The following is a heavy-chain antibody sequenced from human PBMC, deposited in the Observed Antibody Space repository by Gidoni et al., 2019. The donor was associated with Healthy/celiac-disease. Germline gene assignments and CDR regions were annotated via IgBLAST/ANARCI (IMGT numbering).Heavy chain of an antibody. V-gene: IGHV4-34*01. D-gene: IGHD6-6*01. CDR1: GGSFSGYY. CDR2: INHSGST. Sequence: QVQLQQWRAGPLKPSETLSLTCAVYGGSFSGYYWSWIRQPPGKGLEWIGEINHSGSTNYNPSLKSRVTISVDTSKNQFSLKLSSVTAADTAVYYCARGKSIAARRGSVCFDYWGQGTLVTVSS. CDR3: ARGKSIAARRGSVCFDY. J-gene: IGHJ4*02.